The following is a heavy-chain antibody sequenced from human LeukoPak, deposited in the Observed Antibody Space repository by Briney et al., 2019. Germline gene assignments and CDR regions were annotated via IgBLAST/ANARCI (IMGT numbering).Heavy chain of an antibody. Sequence: ASVKVSCKASGGTFSSYAISWVRQAPGQGLEWMGGIIPIFGTANYAQKFQGRVTITADKSTSTAYMELSRLTSDDTAVYYCARASFWESPINWFAPWGQGTLVTVSS. V-gene: IGHV1-69*06. J-gene: IGHJ5*02. D-gene: IGHD3-16*01. CDR3: ARASFWESPINWFAP. CDR1: GGTFSSYA. CDR2: IIPIFGTA.